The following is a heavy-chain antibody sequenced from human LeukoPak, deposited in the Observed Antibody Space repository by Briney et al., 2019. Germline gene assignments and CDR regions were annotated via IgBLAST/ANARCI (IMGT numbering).Heavy chain of an antibody. J-gene: IGHJ4*02. CDR2: IDWDDDK. CDR1: GFSLSTSGMC. CDR3: ARIPSGSGSYSWGYFDY. V-gene: IGHV2-70*01. Sequence: SGPALVKPTQTLTLTCTFSGFSLSTSGMCVSWIRQPPGKALEWLALIDWDDDKYYSTSLKTRLTISKDTSKNQVVLTMTNMDPVDTATYYCARIPSGSGSYSWGYFDYWGQGTLATVSS. D-gene: IGHD3-10*01.